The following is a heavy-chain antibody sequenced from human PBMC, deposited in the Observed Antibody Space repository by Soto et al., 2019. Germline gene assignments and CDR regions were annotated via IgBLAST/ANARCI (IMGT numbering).Heavy chain of an antibody. J-gene: IGHJ6*03. CDR3: ARDEKHDHDYGDYWTASNYYYYMDV. V-gene: IGHV3-7*01. CDR2: IKQDGSEK. CDR1: GFTFSSYW. Sequence: EVQLVESGGGLVQPGGSLRLSCAASGFTFSSYWMSWVRQAPGKGLEWVANIKQDGSEKYYVDSVKGRFTISRDNAKNSLYLQMNSLRAEDTAVYYCARDEKHDHDYGDYWTASNYYYYMDVWGKGTTVTVSS. D-gene: IGHD4-17*01.